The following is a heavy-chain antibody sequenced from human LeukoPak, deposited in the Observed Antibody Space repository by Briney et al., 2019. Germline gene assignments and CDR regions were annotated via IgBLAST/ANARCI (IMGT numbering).Heavy chain of an antibody. CDR1: GFTFSTYW. D-gene: IGHD6-19*01. CDR3: ARGRGSSGWYFDFDY. V-gene: IGHV3-7*01. J-gene: IGHJ4*02. CDR2: IKKDGSEQ. Sequence: PGGFLRLSCAASGFTFSTYWMSWVRQAPGQGLEWVATIKKDGSEQYYVDSVKGRFTISRVNARNSLYLRMNSLRDEDTAVYYCARGRGSSGWYFDFDYWGQGALGTVSS.